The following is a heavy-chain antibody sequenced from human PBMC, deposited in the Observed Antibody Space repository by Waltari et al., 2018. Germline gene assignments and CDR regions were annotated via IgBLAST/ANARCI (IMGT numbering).Heavy chain of an antibody. D-gene: IGHD1-26*01. J-gene: IGHJ4*02. CDR3: ASLIVGAAERDY. V-gene: IGHV4-39*01. Sequence: QLQLQESGPGLVKPSETLSLTCTVSGGSISSSSYSWGWIRQPPGKGLEWIGSIYYSGSTYYNPSLKSRVTISVDTSKNQFSLKLSSVTAADTAVYYCASLIVGAAERDYWGQGTLVTVSS. CDR1: GGSISSSSYS. CDR2: IYYSGST.